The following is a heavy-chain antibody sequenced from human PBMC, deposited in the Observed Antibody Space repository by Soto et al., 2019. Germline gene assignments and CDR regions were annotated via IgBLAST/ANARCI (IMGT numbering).Heavy chain of an antibody. CDR2: IDSDGSST. Sequence: EVQLVESEGGLVQPGGSLRVSCAASGFTFGSYWMNWVHQAPGKGLVWVSRIDSDGSSTTYADSVKGRFTTSRDNAKNTLYLQMSSLRVEDTAVYYCARGRPYGMDVWGQGTTVTVSS. J-gene: IGHJ6*02. CDR1: GFTFGSYW. CDR3: ARGRPYGMDV. V-gene: IGHV3-74*01.